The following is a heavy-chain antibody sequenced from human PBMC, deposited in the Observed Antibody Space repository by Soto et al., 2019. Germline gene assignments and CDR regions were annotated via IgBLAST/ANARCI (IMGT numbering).Heavy chain of an antibody. CDR2: ISYSGST. Sequence: QLPLQESGPGLVKPSETLSLTCTVSGGSISSSSYYWGWIRQPPGKGLEWIGSISYSGSTYYNPSRNSRVTISVDTSKNQFSLKLSSVTAADTAVYYCARPITMIVEGAFDIWGQGTMVTVSS. CDR3: ARPITMIVEGAFDI. V-gene: IGHV4-39*01. CDR1: GGSISSSSYY. J-gene: IGHJ3*02. D-gene: IGHD3-22*01.